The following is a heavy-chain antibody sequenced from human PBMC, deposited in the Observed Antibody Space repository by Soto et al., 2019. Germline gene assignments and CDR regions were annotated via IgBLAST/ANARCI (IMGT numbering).Heavy chain of an antibody. J-gene: IGHJ4*02. CDR2: IWYDGSQK. CDR3: ARDDSSGWTQDY. V-gene: IGHV3-33*01. Sequence: QVQLVESGGGVVQPGRSLRLSCGASGFTFSNYGMHWVRQAPGKGLEWVALIWYDGSQKYYADAVKGRFTNSRDNSKNTLYLQMNSLRAEDTAVYYCARDDSSGWTQDYWGQGTLVTVSS. D-gene: IGHD6-19*01. CDR1: GFTFSNYG.